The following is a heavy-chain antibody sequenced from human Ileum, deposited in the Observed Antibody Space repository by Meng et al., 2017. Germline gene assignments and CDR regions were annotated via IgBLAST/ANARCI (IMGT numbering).Heavy chain of an antibody. CDR3: AREFYVDTAMVIDS. Sequence: QVQLQESGPGLVKPSQTLSLTCSGPNGSLTNVNNYWNWTRQAPGQALEHIGYIYYDGSSYATPSLKSRVTMSIDTSTNQFSLRLDSVTAADTAVYYCAREFYVDTAMVIDSWGPGALVTVSS. CDR1: NGSLTNVNNY. V-gene: IGHV4-30-4*01. D-gene: IGHD5-18*01. CDR2: IYYDGSS. J-gene: IGHJ4*02.